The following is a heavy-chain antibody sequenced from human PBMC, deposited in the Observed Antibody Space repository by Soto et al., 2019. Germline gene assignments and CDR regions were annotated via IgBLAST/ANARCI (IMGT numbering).Heavy chain of an antibody. Sequence: SQTLSLTCAISGDSVSSGSASWNWIRQSPSRGLEWLGRTYYRSKWYIEYAPSVQSGITINPDTSKNHLSLQLNSLTPEDTAVYYCARSRVFIALAGMANYYYYYGMDVWGQGTTVTVSS. CDR1: GDSVSSGSAS. CDR2: TYYRSKWYI. D-gene: IGHD6-19*01. V-gene: IGHV6-1*01. J-gene: IGHJ6*02. CDR3: ARSRVFIALAGMANYYYYYGMDV.